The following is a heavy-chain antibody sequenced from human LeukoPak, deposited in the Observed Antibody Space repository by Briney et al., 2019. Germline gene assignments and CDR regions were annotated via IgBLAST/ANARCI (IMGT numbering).Heavy chain of an antibody. CDR1: GYTLTNDG. V-gene: IGHV1-18*01. J-gene: IGHJ5*02. CDR3: ARVPRIGKAAAGNWFDP. CDR2: ISGYNDNT. Sequence: ASVKVSCKASGYTLTNDGISWVRQAPGQGLEWMGWISGYNDNTNYAQKLQGRVTMTTDTSTSTAYMELRNLTSDDTAVYYCARVPRIGKAAAGNWFDPWGLGTLVTVSS. D-gene: IGHD6-13*01.